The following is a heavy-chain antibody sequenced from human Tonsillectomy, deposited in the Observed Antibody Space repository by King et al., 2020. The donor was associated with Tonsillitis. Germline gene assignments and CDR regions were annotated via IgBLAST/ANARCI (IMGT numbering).Heavy chain of an antibody. CDR3: ATKWLGVPSYMDV. Sequence: HVQLQESGPGLVKPSETLSLTCTVSGGSISTYYWNWIRQPPGKGLEWIGYVYFTGSTNYHPSLKSRVTISVDTSKNQFSLRLSSVTAADTAVYYCATKWLGVPSYMDVWGKGTTVTVSS. J-gene: IGHJ6*03. CDR2: VYFTGST. CDR1: GGSISTYY. V-gene: IGHV4-59*01. D-gene: IGHD3-22*01.